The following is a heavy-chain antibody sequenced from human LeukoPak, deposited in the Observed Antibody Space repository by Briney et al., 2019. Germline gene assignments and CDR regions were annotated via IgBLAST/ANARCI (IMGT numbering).Heavy chain of an antibody. CDR1: GFTFINAW. CDR3: TGLSSWFDP. CDR2: VKAKAHGGTT. V-gene: IGHV3-15*01. Sequence: GGSLRLSCAASGFTFINAWMAWVRQAPGKGLEWVGRVKAKAHGGTTDYAAPVKGRFTISRDDSKNTLYLQMNSLKTEDTAVYYCTGLSSWFDPWGQGTLVTVSS. D-gene: IGHD2/OR15-2a*01. J-gene: IGHJ5*02.